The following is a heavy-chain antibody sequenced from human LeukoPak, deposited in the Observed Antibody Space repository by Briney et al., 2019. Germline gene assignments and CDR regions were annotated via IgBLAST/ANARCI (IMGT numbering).Heavy chain of an antibody. V-gene: IGHV1-8*03. CDR1: GYTFTSYD. J-gene: IGHJ4*02. Sequence: ASVKVSCKASGYTFTSYDINWVRQATGQGLEWMGWMNPNSGNTGYAQKFQGRVTITRNTSISTAYMELSRLRSDDTAVYYCARNLRLVIILLGYWGQGTLVTVSS. CDR2: MNPNSGNT. CDR3: ARNLRLVIILLGY. D-gene: IGHD3-9*01.